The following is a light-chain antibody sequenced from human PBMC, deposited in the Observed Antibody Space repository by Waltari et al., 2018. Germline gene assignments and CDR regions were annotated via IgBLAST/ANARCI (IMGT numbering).Light chain of an antibody. CDR1: QSVTSN. CDR3: QQYNDWPPWT. J-gene: IGKJ1*01. Sequence: EIVMTQSPATLSLSPGERATLSCRASQSVTSNLAWYQQKPGQAPRLLIYGASTRATGIPARFIGSGSGTEFTFTISSLQSEDFAVYYCQQYNDWPPWTFGQGTKVEIK. CDR2: GAS. V-gene: IGKV3-15*01.